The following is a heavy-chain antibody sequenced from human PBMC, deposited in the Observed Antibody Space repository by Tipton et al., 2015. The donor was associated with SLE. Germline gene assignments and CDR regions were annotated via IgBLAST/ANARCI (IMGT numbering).Heavy chain of an antibody. J-gene: IGHJ5*02. Sequence: TLSLTCAVYGGSFSGYYWSWIRQPPGKGLEWIGEINHSGSTNYNPSLKSRVTISVDTSKNQFSLKLSSVTAADPAVYYCAGTYYGDYVWFDPWGQGILVPVSS. CDR2: INHSGST. V-gene: IGHV4-34*01. CDR3: AGTYYGDYVWFDP. CDR1: GGSFSGYY. D-gene: IGHD4-17*01.